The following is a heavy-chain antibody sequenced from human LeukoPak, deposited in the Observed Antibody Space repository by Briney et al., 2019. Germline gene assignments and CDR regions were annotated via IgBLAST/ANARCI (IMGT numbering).Heavy chain of an antibody. CDR2: ISGDGGTI. V-gene: IGHV3-23*01. D-gene: IGHD2-8*01. Sequence: GGSLRLPCAASGFTLRSSAMSWVRQAPGKGLEWVSAISGDGGTISYAASVRGRFTISRDNAKNTLFLQISSLRAGDTALYYCAKELYGNPSGYWGQGTRVTVSS. J-gene: IGHJ4*02. CDR1: GFTLRSSA. CDR3: AKELYGNPSGY.